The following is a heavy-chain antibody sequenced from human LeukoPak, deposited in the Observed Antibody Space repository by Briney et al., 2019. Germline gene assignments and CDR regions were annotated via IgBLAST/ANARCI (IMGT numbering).Heavy chain of an antibody. J-gene: IGHJ4*02. V-gene: IGHV4-39*07. CDR1: GGSISSSSYY. CDR2: IYYSGST. CDR3: AGSLVGAHDY. Sequence: SQTLSLTCTVSGGSISSSSYYWGWIRQPPGKGLEWIGSIYYSGSTYYNPSLKGRVTISVDTSKNQFSLKLSSVTAADTAVYYCAGSLVGAHDYWGQGTLVTVSS. D-gene: IGHD1-26*01.